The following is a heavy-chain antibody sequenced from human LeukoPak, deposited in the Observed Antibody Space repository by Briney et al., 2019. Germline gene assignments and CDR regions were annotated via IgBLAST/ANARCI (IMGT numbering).Heavy chain of an antibody. D-gene: IGHD1-26*01. Sequence: RSLRLYCAASGFTFSSYSMNWVRQAPGQGLEWGASISSGSTYTCYADSVKVRFTISRDNAKNSLYLQINSLRAEDMAVCYCARVYSGSYCADYWGQGTLVTVSS. J-gene: IGHJ4*02. CDR3: ARVYSGSYCADY. CDR2: ISSGSTYT. CDR1: GFTFSSYS. V-gene: IGHV3-21*01.